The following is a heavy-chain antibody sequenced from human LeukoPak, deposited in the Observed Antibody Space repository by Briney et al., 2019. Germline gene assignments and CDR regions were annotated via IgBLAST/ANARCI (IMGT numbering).Heavy chain of an antibody. V-gene: IGHV3-30*02. CDR2: IRYDGSNK. Sequence: GGSLRLSCAASGFYAIHWVRQAPGEGLEWVAFIRYDGSNKYYADSVKGRFTISRDNSKNTLYLQMNSLRAEDTAVYYCAKDRLTMVRGVIVENWFDPWGQGTLVTVSS. J-gene: IGHJ5*02. CDR3: AKDRLTMVRGVIVENWFDP. D-gene: IGHD3-10*01. CDR1: GFYA.